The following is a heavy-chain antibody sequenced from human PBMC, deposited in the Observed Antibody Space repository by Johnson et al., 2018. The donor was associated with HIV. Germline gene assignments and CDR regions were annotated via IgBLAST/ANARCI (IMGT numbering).Heavy chain of an antibody. D-gene: IGHD3-22*01. Sequence: VQLVESGGGLVQPGRSLRLSCAASGFSSRSYDMHWVRQRTGKGLEWVSGIGTAGDTYYPASVKGRFTISRVNAKNSLYLQMNSRRAGDTAVYYCAKGASITRMVAVVRPFDIWGQGTMVTVAS. CDR3: AKGASITRMVAVVRPFDI. CDR1: GFSSRSYD. CDR2: IGTAGDT. V-gene: IGHV3-13*01. J-gene: IGHJ3*02.